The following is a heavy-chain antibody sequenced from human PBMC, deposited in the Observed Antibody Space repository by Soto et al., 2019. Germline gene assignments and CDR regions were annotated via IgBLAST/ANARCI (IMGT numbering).Heavy chain of an antibody. D-gene: IGHD2-2*01. CDR2: IYSGGST. CDR1: GFTVSSNY. Sequence: PGGSLRLSCAASGFTVSSNYMSWVRQAPGKGLEWVSVIYSGGSTYYADSVKGRFTISRDNSKNTLYLQMNSLRAEDTAVYYCARVVPGAEAWFGPWGQGTLVTVSS. J-gene: IGHJ5*02. CDR3: ARVVPGAEAWFGP. V-gene: IGHV3-53*01.